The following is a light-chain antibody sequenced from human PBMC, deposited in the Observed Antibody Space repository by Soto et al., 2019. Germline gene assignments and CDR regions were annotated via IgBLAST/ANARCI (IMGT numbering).Light chain of an antibody. CDR1: SSDVGNYNY. V-gene: IGLV2-14*01. J-gene: IGLJ3*02. CDR3: SSYTTSRTWV. Sequence: QSALTQPASVSGSPGQSITISCTGTSSDVGNYNYVSWYQHHPGKAPKLMIYEVSYRPSGVSVRFSGSKSGNTASLTISGLQAGDEANYYCSSYTTSRTWVFGGGTKLTVL. CDR2: EVS.